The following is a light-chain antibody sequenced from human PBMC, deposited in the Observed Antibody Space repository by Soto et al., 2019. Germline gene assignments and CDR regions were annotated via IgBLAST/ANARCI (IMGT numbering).Light chain of an antibody. Sequence: EIVLTQSPGTLSLSPGERATLSCRASQSVSSSYLAWYQQKPGQPPRLLIYGASSRATGIPDRFSGSGSGTDFTLTITRLEPEDFAVYYCQHYRTSFGGGTKEEIK. V-gene: IGKV3-20*01. J-gene: IGKJ4*01. CDR3: QHYRTS. CDR1: QSVSSSY. CDR2: GAS.